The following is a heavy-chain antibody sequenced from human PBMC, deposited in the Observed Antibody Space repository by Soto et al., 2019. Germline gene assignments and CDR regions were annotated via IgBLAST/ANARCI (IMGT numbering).Heavy chain of an antibody. J-gene: IGHJ4*02. D-gene: IGHD5-12*01. CDR2: ISAYNGNK. Sequence: ASVKVSCKASGYTFTSYGINWVRQAPGQGLEWMGWISAYNGNKNSAQRLQDRITMTTDTSTSTVYMELRSLRSDDTAVYYCARDGFPYYFDYWGQGTLVTVSS. V-gene: IGHV1-18*01. CDR3: ARDGFPYYFDY. CDR1: GYTFTSYG.